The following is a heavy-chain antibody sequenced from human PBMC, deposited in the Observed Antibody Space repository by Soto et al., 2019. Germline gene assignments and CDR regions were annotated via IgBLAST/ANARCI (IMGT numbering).Heavy chain of an antibody. CDR2: IYPDDSDT. Sequence: PGESLKISCKGSGYRFTTYWIAWVRQTPDKGLEWMGIIYPDDSDTVYSPSFQGQVSISADKSIRTAYLQWSSLQASDTATYYCARQKLEMATINNDAFDIWGQGTMVTVSS. CDR3: ARQKLEMATINNDAFDI. CDR1: GYRFTTYW. V-gene: IGHV5-51*01. J-gene: IGHJ3*02. D-gene: IGHD5-12*01.